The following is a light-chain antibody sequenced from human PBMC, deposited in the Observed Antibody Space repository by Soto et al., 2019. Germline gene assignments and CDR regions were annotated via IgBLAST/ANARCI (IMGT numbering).Light chain of an antibody. V-gene: IGLV2-14*01. J-gene: IGLJ2*01. CDR2: AVT. Sequence: QSALTQPASVSGSPGQSITISCTGTSSDIGGYNFVSWYHQHPGKAPKLLIYAVTNRPSGIPDRFSGSKSGNTASLTISGLHAEDGDDYYCASYTTSSTLVFGGGTQLTVL. CDR3: ASYTTSSTLV. CDR1: SSDIGGYNF.